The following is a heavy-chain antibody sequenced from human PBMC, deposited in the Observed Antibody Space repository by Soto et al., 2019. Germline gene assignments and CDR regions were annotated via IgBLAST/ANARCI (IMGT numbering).Heavy chain of an antibody. CDR2: IIPIFGTA. CDR3: AREGYVVVTAIPHYYYHGMDV. D-gene: IGHD2-21*02. J-gene: IGHJ6*02. Sequence: SVKVSCKASGGTFSSYAISWVRQAPGQGLEWMGGIIPIFGTANYAQKFQGRVTITADESTSTAYMELSSLRSEDTAVYYCAREGYVVVTAIPHYYYHGMDVWGQGTTVTVSS. V-gene: IGHV1-69*13. CDR1: GGTFSSYA.